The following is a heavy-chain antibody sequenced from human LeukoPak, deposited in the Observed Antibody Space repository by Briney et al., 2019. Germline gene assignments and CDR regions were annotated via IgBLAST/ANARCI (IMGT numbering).Heavy chain of an antibody. Sequence: GGSLRLSCAASGFTFSAYTMNWVRQAPGKGLEWVSSISSSSSYIYYADSVKGRFTISRGNAKNSLYLQMNSLRAEDTAVYYCARGPGQYYFDYWGQGTLVTVSS. CDR3: ARGPGQYYFDY. CDR2: ISSSSSYI. CDR1: GFTFSAYT. J-gene: IGHJ4*02. V-gene: IGHV3-21*01.